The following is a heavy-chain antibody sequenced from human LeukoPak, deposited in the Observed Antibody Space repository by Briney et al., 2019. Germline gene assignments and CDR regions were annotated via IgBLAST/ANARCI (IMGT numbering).Heavy chain of an antibody. V-gene: IGHV3-23*01. CDR2: ISGSGGST. Sequence: PGGSLRLSCAASGFTFSSYAMSWVRQAPGMGLEWVSAISGSGGSTYYADSVKGRFTISRDNSKNTLYLQMNSLRAEDTAVYYCAKEGGSGIAVAGIRSEYFQHWGQGTLVTVSS. CDR1: GFTFSSYA. J-gene: IGHJ1*01. D-gene: IGHD6-19*01. CDR3: AKEGGSGIAVAGIRSEYFQH.